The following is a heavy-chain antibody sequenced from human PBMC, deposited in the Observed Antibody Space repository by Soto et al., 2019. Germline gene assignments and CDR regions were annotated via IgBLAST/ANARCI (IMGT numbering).Heavy chain of an antibody. CDR1: GFTFDDYA. J-gene: IGHJ6*02. CDR2: ICWNSGSI. D-gene: IGHD6-13*01. V-gene: IGHV3-9*01. Sequence: EVQLVESGGGLVQPGRSLRLSCAASGFTFDDYAMQWVRQAPEKGLEWVSGICWNSGSIGYADSVKGRFTISRDNAKNSLYLQMNSLRAEVTALYYCAKDSQRSSWYIGYYYYYGMDVWGQGTTVTVSS. CDR3: AKDSQRSSWYIGYYYYYGMDV.